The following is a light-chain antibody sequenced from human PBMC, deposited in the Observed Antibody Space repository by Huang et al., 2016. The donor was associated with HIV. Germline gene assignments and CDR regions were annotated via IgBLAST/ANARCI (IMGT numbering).Light chain of an antibody. J-gene: IGKJ5*01. CDR3: QQYDNWPLT. V-gene: IGKV3-15*01. Sequence: ERVMTQSPATLSVAPGERVTLSCRASHRVSSNLAWYQQTPGQAPRLLIHGASTRATGIPDRFSGSGSGTEFTLAISSLQSEDSGVYFCQQYDNWPLTFGQGTRLEI. CDR1: HRVSSN. CDR2: GAS.